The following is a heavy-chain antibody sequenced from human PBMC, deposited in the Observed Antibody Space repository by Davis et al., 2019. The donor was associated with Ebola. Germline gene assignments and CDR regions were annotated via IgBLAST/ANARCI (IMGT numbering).Heavy chain of an antibody. D-gene: IGHD5-24*01. CDR1: LYTFTSYG. CDR3: ARGGYNYYFDY. CDR2: ISAYNGNT. J-gene: IGHJ4*02. V-gene: IGHV1-18*01. Sequence: SVTVSCKASLYTFTSYGIRWVRPAPGQGLEWMGWISAYNGNTNYAQKLQGRVTMTTDTSTSTAYMELSSLRSEDSAVYYCARGGYNYYFDYWGQGTLVTVSS.